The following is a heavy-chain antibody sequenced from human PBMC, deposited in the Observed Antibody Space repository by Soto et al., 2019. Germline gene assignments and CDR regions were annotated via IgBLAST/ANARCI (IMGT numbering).Heavy chain of an antibody. CDR1: GGSISSYY. D-gene: IGHD3-22*01. J-gene: IGHJ4*02. CDR2: IYYSGST. Sequence: QVQLQESGPGLVKPSETLSLTCTVSGGSISSYYWSWIRQPPGKGLEWIGYIYYSGSTNYNPSLKSRVTISVDTSKNQFSLKLSSVTAADTAVYYCARHYYDSSGYYPLDYWGQGTLVTVSS. V-gene: IGHV4-59*08. CDR3: ARHYYDSSGYYPLDY.